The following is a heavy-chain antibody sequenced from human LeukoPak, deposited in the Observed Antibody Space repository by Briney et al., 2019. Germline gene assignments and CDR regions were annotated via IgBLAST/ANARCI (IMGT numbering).Heavy chain of an antibody. V-gene: IGHV3-30-3*01. J-gene: IGHJ5*02. D-gene: IGHD5-18*01. CDR3: ARGRDTAMGS. CDR2: ASYDGNSK. Sequence: PGGSLRLSCTASGFTFSNYPMHWVRQAPGKGLEWVAIASYDGNSKYYAASVKGRFTISRGNSKNTFFLHMKSLRDEDTAVYYCARGRDTAMGSWGQGTLVTVSS. CDR1: GFTFSNYP.